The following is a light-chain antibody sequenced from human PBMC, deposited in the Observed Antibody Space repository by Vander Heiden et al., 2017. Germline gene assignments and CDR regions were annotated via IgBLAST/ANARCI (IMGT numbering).Light chain of an antibody. J-gene: IGKJ2*01. CDR3: QQRDSEPHT. Sequence: DIQMTQSPSSLSASVGDRVTITCRASQSISSYLNWYQQKPGKAPKLLIYAASSLQSGVPSRLHGSGSGRDFTLTISRLQPADIATYSCQQRDSEPHTFGQGTKMEIK. CDR1: QSISSY. V-gene: IGKV1-39*01. CDR2: AAS.